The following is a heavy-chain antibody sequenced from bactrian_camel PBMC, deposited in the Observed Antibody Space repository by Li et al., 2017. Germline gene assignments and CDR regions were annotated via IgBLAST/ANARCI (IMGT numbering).Heavy chain of an antibody. Sequence: VQLVESGGGLVQPGGSLRLSCVASGFTFSTYPMTWVRQRPGKGLEWVSGVVSGGGTTYYADSVKGRYTISRDNAKNTLYLQLNRLKPEDTALYYCATHGYTWGYYYWGQGTQVTVS. V-gene: IGHV3S31*01. D-gene: IGHD3*01. CDR2: VVSGGGTT. CDR3: ATHGYTWGYYY. J-gene: IGHJ4*01. CDR1: GFTFSTYP.